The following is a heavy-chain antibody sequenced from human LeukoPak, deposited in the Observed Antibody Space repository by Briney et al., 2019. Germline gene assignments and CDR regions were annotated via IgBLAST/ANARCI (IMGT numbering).Heavy chain of an antibody. J-gene: IGHJ6*02. V-gene: IGHV4-30-2*01. CDR3: ARVGSYDYYYGMDV. CDR1: GGSISSGGYS. CDR2: IYHSGST. Sequence: TSETLSLTCAVSGGSISSGGYSWSWIRQPPGKGLEWIGYIYHSGSTYYNPSLKSRVTISVDTSKNQFSLKLSSVTAADTAVYYCARVGSYDYYYGMDVWGQGTTVTVSS. D-gene: IGHD6-13*01.